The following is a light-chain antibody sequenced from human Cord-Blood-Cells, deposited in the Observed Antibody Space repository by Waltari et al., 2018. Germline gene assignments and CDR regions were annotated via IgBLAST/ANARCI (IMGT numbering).Light chain of an antibody. J-gene: IGKJ2*01. CDR1: QSISSW. CDR3: QQYNSYST. Sequence: DIQMTQSPSTLSASVGARVTITCRASQSISSWLAWYQQKPGKAPKLLIYKASSLESGVPSRFSGSESGTEFTLTISSLQPDDFAAYYCQQYNSYSTFGQGTKLEIK. V-gene: IGKV1-5*03. CDR2: KAS.